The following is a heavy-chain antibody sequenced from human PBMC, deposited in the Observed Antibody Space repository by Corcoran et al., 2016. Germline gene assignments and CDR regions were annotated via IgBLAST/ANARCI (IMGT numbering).Heavy chain of an antibody. CDR3: AGRGAIGRACDI. V-gene: IGHV3-11*01. Sequence: QVQLVESGGGLVKPGGSLRLSCSASGFTFSDHYMSWIRQAPGKGLEWVAHISSSGGTIYQVDSVKGRFIISRDNAKNSLYLQMNSLRAEDQAVYYCAGRGAIGRACDIWCQGTMVTVSS. CDR2: ISSSGGTI. J-gene: IGHJ3*02. CDR1: GFTFSDHY.